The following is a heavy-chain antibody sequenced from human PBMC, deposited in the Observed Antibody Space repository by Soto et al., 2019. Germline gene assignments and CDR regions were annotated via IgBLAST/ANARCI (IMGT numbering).Heavy chain of an antibody. CDR3: ARQGTDTAMVPVDY. J-gene: IGHJ4*02. CDR2: ISANNGNT. V-gene: IGHV1-18*01. CDR1: GYTFTSYG. D-gene: IGHD5-18*01. Sequence: ASVKLSCKDSGYTFTSYGISWVRQAPGQGLEWMGWISANNGNTNYAQKLQGRVTMTTDTSTSTAYMELRSLRSDDTAVYYCARQGTDTAMVPVDYWGQGTLVTVSS.